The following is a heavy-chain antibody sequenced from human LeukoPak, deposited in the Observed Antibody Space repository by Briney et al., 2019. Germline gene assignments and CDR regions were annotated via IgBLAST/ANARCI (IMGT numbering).Heavy chain of an antibody. CDR1: GFTFSGYI. CDR2: IGTSGNTI. J-gene: IGHJ4*02. CDR3: ARDQWLDY. V-gene: IGHV3-48*01. D-gene: IGHD6-19*01. Sequence: GGCLRLSCAASGFTFSGYIMNGGRQAPGKGLEWGSFIGTSGNTIYYADSVKVRFTVSRDNATNSLYLQMNSLRAEDTAVYYCARDQWLDYWGQGTLVTVSS.